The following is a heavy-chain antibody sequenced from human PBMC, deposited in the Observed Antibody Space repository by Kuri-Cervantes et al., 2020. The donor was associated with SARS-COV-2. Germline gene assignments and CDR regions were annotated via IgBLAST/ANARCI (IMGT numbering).Heavy chain of an antibody. CDR1: GFTFSSYS. Sequence: GESLKISCAASGFTFSSYSMNWVRQATGKGLEWVSSISSSSSYIYYADSVKGRFTISRDNAKNSLYLQMNSRRAEDTAVYYCASQGAVYWGQGTLVTVSS. CDR3: ASQGAVY. CDR2: ISSSSSYI. V-gene: IGHV3-21*03. D-gene: IGHD1-26*01. J-gene: IGHJ4*02.